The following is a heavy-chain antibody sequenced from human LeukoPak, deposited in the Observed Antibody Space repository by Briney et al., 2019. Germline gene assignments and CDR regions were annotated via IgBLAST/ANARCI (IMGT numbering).Heavy chain of an antibody. CDR2: ISGSGTVT. J-gene: IGHJ4*02. CDR3: AYLGLSSDWNDVPGPQIDY. Sequence: GGSLRLSCAASAFTFTNYAMNWVRQAPGKGLEWVSTISGSGTVTYYADSVKGRFTISRDDSTVYLQMNSLRAEDTAFYYCAYLGLSSDWNDVPGPQIDYWGQGAPVTVSS. CDR1: AFTFTNYA. D-gene: IGHD1-1*01. V-gene: IGHV3-23*01.